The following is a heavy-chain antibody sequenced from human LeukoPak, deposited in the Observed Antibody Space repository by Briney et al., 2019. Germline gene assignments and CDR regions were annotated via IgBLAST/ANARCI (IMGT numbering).Heavy chain of an antibody. CDR2: ISYDGSNK. CDR3: ARDVRVRGVNTNDYYYYYGMDV. CDR1: GFTFSSYA. D-gene: IGHD3-10*01. J-gene: IGHJ6*02. V-gene: IGHV3-30-3*01. Sequence: GGSLRLSCAASGFTFSSYAMSWVRQAPGKWLEWVAVISYDGSNKYYADSVKGRFTISRDNSKNTLDLQLNSLRVEDTAVYYCARDVRVRGVNTNDYYYYYGMDVWGQGTTVTVSS.